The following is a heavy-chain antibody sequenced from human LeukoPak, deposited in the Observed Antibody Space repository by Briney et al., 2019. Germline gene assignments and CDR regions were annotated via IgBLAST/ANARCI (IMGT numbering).Heavy chain of an antibody. D-gene: IGHD2-15*01. J-gene: IGHJ5*02. CDR2: IYHSGST. V-gene: IGHV4-38-2*02. CDR3: ARDKRLGVQGVVVVAALNWFDP. Sequence: SETLSLTCTVSGYSISSGYYWGWIRQPPGKGLEWIGSIYHSGSTYYNPSLKSRVTISVDTSKNQFSLKLSSVTAADTAVYYCARDKRLGVQGVVVVAALNWFDPWGQGTLVTVSS. CDR1: GYSISSGYY.